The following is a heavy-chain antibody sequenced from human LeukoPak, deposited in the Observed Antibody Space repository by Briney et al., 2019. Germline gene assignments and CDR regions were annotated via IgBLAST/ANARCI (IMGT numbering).Heavy chain of an antibody. D-gene: IGHD5-18*01. CDR1: GFTFSSYG. V-gene: IGHV3-30*03. CDR3: ARDPEVGGMVNLDY. J-gene: IGHJ4*02. CDR2: ISYDGSNK. Sequence: GGSLRLSCAASGFTFSSYGMHWVRQAPGKGLEWVAVISYDGSNKYYADSVKGRFTISRDNAKNSLYLQMNSLRAEDTAVYYCARDPEVGGMVNLDYWGQGTLVTVSS.